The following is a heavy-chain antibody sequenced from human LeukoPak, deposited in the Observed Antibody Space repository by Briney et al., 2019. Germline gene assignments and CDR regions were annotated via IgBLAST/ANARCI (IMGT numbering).Heavy chain of an antibody. CDR1: GFSFSNYA. J-gene: IGHJ4*02. D-gene: IGHD3-22*01. CDR3: ARGDDSGYYDYFDY. CDR2: ISGSGGST. Sequence: RGSLRLSCAASGFSFSNYAMTWVRQAPGKGLEWVSDISGSGGSTYYADSVKGRFTISRDNSKNTVFLHMNSLRAEDTAMYYCARGDDSGYYDYFDYWGQGALVTVSS. V-gene: IGHV3-23*01.